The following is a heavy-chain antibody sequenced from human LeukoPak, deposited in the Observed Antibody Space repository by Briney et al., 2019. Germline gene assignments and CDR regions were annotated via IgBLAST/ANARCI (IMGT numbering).Heavy chain of an antibody. D-gene: IGHD1-26*01. CDR2: IWSDGSNK. V-gene: IGHV3-33*01. CDR1: GFTFSNYG. Sequence: SGRSLRLSCAASGFTFSNYGIHWVRQAPGKGLEWVAIIWSDGSNKYYADSVKGRFTISRDNSKNTLYLQMNSLRAEDTAVYYCARALFVGAFYGMDVWGQGTTVTVSS. CDR3: ARALFVGAFYGMDV. J-gene: IGHJ6*02.